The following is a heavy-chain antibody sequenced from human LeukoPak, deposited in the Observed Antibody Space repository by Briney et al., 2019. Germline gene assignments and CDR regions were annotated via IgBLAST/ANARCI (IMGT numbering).Heavy chain of an antibody. CDR2: IYYSGST. Sequence: SETLSLTCTVPGGSISSYYWSWIRQPPGKGLEWIGYIYYSGSTNCNPSLKSRVTISVDTSKNQFSLKLSSVTAADTAVYYCARVVAAARWTPFDYWGQGTLVTVSS. V-gene: IGHV4-59*01. D-gene: IGHD6-13*01. CDR3: ARVVAAARWTPFDY. J-gene: IGHJ4*02. CDR1: GGSISSYY.